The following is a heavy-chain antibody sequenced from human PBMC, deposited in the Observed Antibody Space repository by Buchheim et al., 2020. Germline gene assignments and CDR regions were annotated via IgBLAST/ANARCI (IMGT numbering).Heavy chain of an antibody. D-gene: IGHD5-12*01. CDR2: ISASGGTT. CDR1: GFTFSSYA. Sequence: EVQLLESGGGLVQPGGSLRLSCVVSGFTFSSYAMTWVRQAPGKGLDSVSGISASGGTTFYADSVKGRFTISRDNSKNTLYLQMNSLRAEDTALYYCAKGGHAPNEYWGQGTL. J-gene: IGHJ4*02. CDR3: AKGGHAPNEY. V-gene: IGHV3-23*01.